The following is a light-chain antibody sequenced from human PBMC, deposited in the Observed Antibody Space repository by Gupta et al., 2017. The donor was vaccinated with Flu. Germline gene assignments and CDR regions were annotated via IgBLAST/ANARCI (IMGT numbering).Light chain of an antibody. J-gene: IGLJ3*02. CDR1: SGSIASNY. CDR3: QAYDISSQV. CDR2: EDN. V-gene: IGLV6-57*01. Sequence: FMLTQPHPVSESPGKTVTISCTRSSGSIASNYVQWYQQRPGSSPTTVIYEDNQRPSGVPDRFSGSIDSSSNSAALTMPGLKTEDEADYYCQAYDISSQVFGGGTKLTVL.